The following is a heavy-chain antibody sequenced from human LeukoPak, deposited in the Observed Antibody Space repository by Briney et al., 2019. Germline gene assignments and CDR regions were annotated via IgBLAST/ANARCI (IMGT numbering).Heavy chain of an antibody. CDR1: EFNFGSFG. J-gene: IGHJ4*02. CDR3: AREPSILLIDY. Sequence: GGSLRLSCEGSEFNFGSFGMHWVRQASGKGLEWVAAIWYDGRNQHYADSVKGRFTISRDNAKNSLYLQMNSLRAEDTAVYYCAREPSILLIDYWGQGTLVTVSS. D-gene: IGHD2/OR15-2a*01. V-gene: IGHV3-33*01. CDR2: IWYDGRNQ.